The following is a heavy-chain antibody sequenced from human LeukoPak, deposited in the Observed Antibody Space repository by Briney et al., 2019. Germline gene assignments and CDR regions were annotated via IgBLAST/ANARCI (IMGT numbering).Heavy chain of an antibody. CDR2: IYSGGST. D-gene: IGHD1-7*01. V-gene: IGHV3-66*01. J-gene: IGHJ3*02. CDR1: GFTVSSNY. Sequence: PGGSLRLSCAASGFTVSSNYMSWVRQAPGKGLEWVSVIYSGGSTYYADSVKGRFTISRDNSKNTLYLQMNSLRAEDTAVYYCAAGGGTTRFGAFDIWGQGTMVTVSS. CDR3: AAGGGTTRFGAFDI.